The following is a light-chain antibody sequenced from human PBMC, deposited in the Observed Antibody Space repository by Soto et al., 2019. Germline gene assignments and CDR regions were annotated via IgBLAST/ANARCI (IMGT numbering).Light chain of an antibody. CDR1: QTIRSNY. J-gene: IGKJ1*01. Sequence: ETVLTQSPGTLSLSPGERATLSCRASQTIRSNYLAWYRQTPGQAPRLLIYGASNMATGIADRFSGSGSGTEFTLIISRLEPEDFALYYCQQYGSSPWTFGHGTKVEIK. CDR2: GAS. CDR3: QQYGSSPWT. V-gene: IGKV3-20*01.